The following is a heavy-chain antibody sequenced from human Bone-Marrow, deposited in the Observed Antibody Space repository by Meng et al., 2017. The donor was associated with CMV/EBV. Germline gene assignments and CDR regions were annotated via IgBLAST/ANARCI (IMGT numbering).Heavy chain of an antibody. Sequence: GESLKISCTASGFTFGSYAMHWVRQAPGKGLEWVAFTAYDGSNKYYADSVKGRFTISRDNSRKTLYLQMNSLRPDDTAVYYCAREGLDGYYYDSSGYSYYYYGMDVWGQGTTVTVSS. V-gene: IGHV3-30*02. CDR3: AREGLDGYYYDSSGYSYYYYGMDV. CDR2: TAYDGSNK. CDR1: GFTFGSYA. D-gene: IGHD3-22*01. J-gene: IGHJ6*02.